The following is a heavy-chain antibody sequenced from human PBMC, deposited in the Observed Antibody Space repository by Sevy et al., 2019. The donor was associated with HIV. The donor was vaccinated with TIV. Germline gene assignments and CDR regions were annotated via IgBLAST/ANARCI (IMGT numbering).Heavy chain of an antibody. CDR1: GFTFSDYY. CDR3: ARRWNIVVVVAATHRRYNWFDP. Sequence: GGSLRLSCAASGFTFSDYYMSWIRQAPGKGLEWVSYISSSGSTIYYADSVKGRFTISRDNAKNSLYLQMNSLRAEDMAVYYCARRWNIVVVVAATHRRYNWFDPWGQGTLVTVSS. J-gene: IGHJ5*02. D-gene: IGHD2-15*01. V-gene: IGHV3-11*04. CDR2: ISSSGSTI.